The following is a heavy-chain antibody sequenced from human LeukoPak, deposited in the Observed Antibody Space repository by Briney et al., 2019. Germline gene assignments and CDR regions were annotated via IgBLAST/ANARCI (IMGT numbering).Heavy chain of an antibody. Sequence: GGSLRLSCAASGFTFSSYAMSWVRQTPGKGLEWVSAVSGSGGNTYYADSVKGRFTISRDNSKNTLYLQMNSLGAEDTAVYYCAKGPLIEVAGTTWHYWGQGTLVTVSS. D-gene: IGHD6-19*01. CDR2: VSGSGGNT. J-gene: IGHJ4*02. V-gene: IGHV3-23*01. CDR1: GFTFSSYA. CDR3: AKGPLIEVAGTTWHY.